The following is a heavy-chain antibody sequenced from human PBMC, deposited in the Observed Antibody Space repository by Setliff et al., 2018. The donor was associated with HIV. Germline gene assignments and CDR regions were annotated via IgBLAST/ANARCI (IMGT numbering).Heavy chain of an antibody. J-gene: IGHJ4*02. CDR2: IYTGGRT. CDR3: ARDRMPMASWVPDK. CDR1: DDSISSNY. Sequence: SETLSLTCTVSDDSISSNYWSWIRQSAGKGLEWVGRIYTGGRTNYNPSLKGRVTMSVDTSKNQFSLNLSSVTAADTAVYYCARDRMPMASWVPDKWGQGTQVTVSS. V-gene: IGHV4-4*07. D-gene: IGHD2-2*01.